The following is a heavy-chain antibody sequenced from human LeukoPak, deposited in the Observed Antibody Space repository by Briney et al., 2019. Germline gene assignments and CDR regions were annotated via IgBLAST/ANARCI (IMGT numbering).Heavy chain of an antibody. CDR1: GYSFTSYC. CDR3: ARHRKDIGFDS. CDR2: IYPGDSDT. D-gene: IGHD2-15*01. V-gene: IGHV5-51*01. Sequence: GESLKISCKGSGYSFTSYCIGWVRQMPGKGLEWMGIIYPGDSDTRYSPSFQGQVTISAAKSISTSYLQWSSLKASDTAMYYCARHRKDIGFDSWGQGTLVTVSS. J-gene: IGHJ4*02.